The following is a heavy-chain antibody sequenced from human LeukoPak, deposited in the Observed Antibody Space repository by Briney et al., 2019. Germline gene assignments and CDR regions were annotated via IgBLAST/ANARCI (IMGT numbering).Heavy chain of an antibody. CDR2: IDSTSTYI. D-gene: IGHD3-10*01. CDR3: ARDTSGSQVITYLDY. Sequence: GGSLRLSYAASGFSFSSSSMSWVRQAPGKGLEWVSYIDSTSTYIFYADSVKGRFTLSRDNAKNSLILQMNSLRAEDTAVYYCARDTSGSQVITYLDYWGQGILVTVAS. CDR1: GFSFSSSS. V-gene: IGHV3-21*01. J-gene: IGHJ4*02.